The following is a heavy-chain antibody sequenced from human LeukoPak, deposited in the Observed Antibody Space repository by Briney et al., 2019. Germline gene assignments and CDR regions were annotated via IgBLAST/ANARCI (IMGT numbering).Heavy chain of an antibody. CDR3: ARDRRDYYDSSGYFDY. CDR1: GGSISSYY. J-gene: IGHJ4*02. CDR2: IYYSGST. D-gene: IGHD3-22*01. V-gene: IGHV4-59*01. Sequence: SETLSLTCTVSGGSISSYYWSWIRQPPGKGLEWVGYIYYSGSTNYNPSLKSRVTISVDTYKNQFSLKLSSVTAADTAMYYCARDRRDYYDSSGYFDYWGQGTLVTVSS.